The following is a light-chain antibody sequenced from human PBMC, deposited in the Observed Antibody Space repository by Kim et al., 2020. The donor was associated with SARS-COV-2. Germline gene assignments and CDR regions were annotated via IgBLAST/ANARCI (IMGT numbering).Light chain of an antibody. CDR3: QQYNNWPPIT. J-gene: IGKJ5*01. CDR1: RSVDNN. CDR2: GAS. Sequence: SLGQSATPSCRASRSVDNNLAWYQQKPGQAPRLIIYGASTRATGIPARFSGSGSGTEFTLTITSLQSDDFAVYYCQQYNNWPPITFGQGTRLEIK. V-gene: IGKV3-15*01.